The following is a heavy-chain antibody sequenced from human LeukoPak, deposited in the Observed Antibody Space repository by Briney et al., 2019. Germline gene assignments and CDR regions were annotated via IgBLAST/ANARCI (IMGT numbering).Heavy chain of an antibody. J-gene: IGHJ4*02. Sequence: SETLSLTCAVSGDSISTYYWSWIRQPPGKGLEWIGYIYYRVTSDYNPSLKSRVTMSVDMSTRQISLKLSSVTAADTAVYYCARAVGGDGSGSLWGPGTLVTVSS. D-gene: IGHD3-10*01. CDR3: ARAVGGDGSGSL. CDR1: GDSISTYY. CDR2: IYYRVTS. V-gene: IGHV4-59*01.